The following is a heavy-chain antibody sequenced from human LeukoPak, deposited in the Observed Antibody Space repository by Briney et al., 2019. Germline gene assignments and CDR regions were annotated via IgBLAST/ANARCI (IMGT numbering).Heavy chain of an antibody. D-gene: IGHD3-3*01. Sequence: GSLTLSCAASGFTFSKYAMTWVGQAPGKGLEWVSGISVSGGSTNYADSVKGRFTISRDNSKNTLYLQMNSLRAEDTAVYYCAKDEDNYDFWSGYDGMDVWGRGTTDPVSS. V-gene: IGHV3-23*01. CDR1: GFTFSKYA. CDR2: ISVSGGST. CDR3: AKDEDNYDFWSGYDGMDV. J-gene: IGHJ6*02.